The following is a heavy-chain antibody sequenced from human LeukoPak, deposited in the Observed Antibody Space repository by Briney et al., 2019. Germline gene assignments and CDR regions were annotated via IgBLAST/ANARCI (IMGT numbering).Heavy chain of an antibody. CDR1: GFTSSSYW. Sequence: GGSLRLSCAASGFTSSSYWMHWVRQAPGKGLVWVSRINGDGSSTSYADSVKGRFTISRDNAKNTLYLQMNSLRAEDTAVYYCARVVVAASFDYWGQGTLVTVSS. CDR2: INGDGSST. V-gene: IGHV3-74*01. CDR3: ARVVVAASFDY. D-gene: IGHD2-15*01. J-gene: IGHJ4*02.